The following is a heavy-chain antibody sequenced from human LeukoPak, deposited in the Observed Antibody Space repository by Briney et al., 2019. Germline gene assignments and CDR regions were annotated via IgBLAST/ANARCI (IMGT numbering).Heavy chain of an antibody. J-gene: IGHJ3*02. CDR1: GFTFRNYA. V-gene: IGHV3-23*01. CDR2: ISGSGGST. CDR3: AKVRQQLVVDAFDI. D-gene: IGHD6-13*01. Sequence: GGSLRLSCAASGFTFRNYAMTWVRQAPGKGLEWVSGISGSGGSTNYADSVKGRFTISRDNSKNTLFLQMNSLRAEDTAEYYCAKVRQQLVVDAFDIWGQGTVVIVSS.